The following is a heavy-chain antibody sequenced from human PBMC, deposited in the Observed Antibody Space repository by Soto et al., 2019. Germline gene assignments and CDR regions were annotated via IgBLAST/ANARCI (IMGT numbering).Heavy chain of an antibody. CDR3: ARGPRGSSSSGWFDP. CDR1: GGSISSGGYS. J-gene: IGHJ5*02. V-gene: IGHV4-30-2*01. CDR2: IYHSGST. Sequence: QLQLQESGSGLVKPSQTLSLTCAVSGGSISSGGYSWSWIRQPPGKGLEWIGYIYHSGSTYYNPSLKSRVTITVDRSKYQFSLKLSSVTAADTAVYYCARGPRGSSSSGWFDPWGQGTLVTVSS. D-gene: IGHD6-6*01.